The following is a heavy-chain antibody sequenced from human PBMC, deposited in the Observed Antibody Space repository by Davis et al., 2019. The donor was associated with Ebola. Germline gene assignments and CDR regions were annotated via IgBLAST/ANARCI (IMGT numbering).Heavy chain of an antibody. CDR2: INPSGGST. CDR3: ARSYAYSSAWHDV. J-gene: IGHJ4*02. V-gene: IGHV1-46*01. D-gene: IGHD3-22*01. CDR1: GYTFTSYY. Sequence: ASVKVSCKASGYTFTSYYMHWVRQAPGQGLEWMGIINPSGGSTSYAQKFQGRVTITADKPTSTIYMEVSGLSTDDTAVYYCARSYAYSSAWHDVWGQGTLVIVSS.